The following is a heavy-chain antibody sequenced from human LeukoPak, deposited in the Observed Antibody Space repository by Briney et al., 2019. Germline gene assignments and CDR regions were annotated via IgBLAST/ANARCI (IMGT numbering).Heavy chain of an antibody. CDR1: EFTFSDYY. D-gene: IGHD6-13*01. J-gene: IGHJ4*02. V-gene: IGHV3-72*01. CDR3: ARVYSSTWYGSFFDY. CDR2: IRNKAYSYTT. Sequence: GGSLRLSSAASEFTFSDYYMDWVRQAPGKGLEWVGRIRNKAYSYTTEYAASVKGRFTISRDDSKNSLYLQMNSLETEDTAVYYCARVYSSTWYGSFFDYWGQGTLVTVSS.